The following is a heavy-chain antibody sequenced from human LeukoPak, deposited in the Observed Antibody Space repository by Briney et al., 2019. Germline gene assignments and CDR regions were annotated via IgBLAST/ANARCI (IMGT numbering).Heavy chain of an antibody. J-gene: IGHJ6*02. Sequence: ASVKVSCKVSGYTLTELSMHWVRQAPGKGLEWMGGFDPEDGETIYAQKFQGRVTMTEDTSTDTAYMELSSLRSEDTAVYYCATAPQKYCSGGSCYSDYYYGMDVWGQGTTATVSS. D-gene: IGHD2-15*01. CDR2: FDPEDGET. V-gene: IGHV1-24*01. CDR3: ATAPQKYCSGGSCYSDYYYGMDV. CDR1: GYTLTELS.